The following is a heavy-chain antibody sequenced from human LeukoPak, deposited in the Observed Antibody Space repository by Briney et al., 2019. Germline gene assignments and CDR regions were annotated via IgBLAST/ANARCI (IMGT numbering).Heavy chain of an antibody. CDR1: GFTVSSNY. CDR2: ILGGGGT. V-gene: IGHV3-66*01. J-gene: IGHJ4*02. D-gene: IGHD2-8*02. Sequence: PGGSLRLSCAASGFTVSSNYMTWVRQAPGKGLEWVSVILGGGGTYYADSVKGRFTISRDNSKNTLYLQVNSLRAEDTAVYYCARGLVLTYYYFESWGQGTLVTVSS. CDR3: ARGLVLTYYYFES.